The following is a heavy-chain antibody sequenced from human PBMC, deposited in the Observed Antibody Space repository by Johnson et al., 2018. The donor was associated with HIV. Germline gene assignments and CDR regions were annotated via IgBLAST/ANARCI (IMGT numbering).Heavy chain of an antibody. Sequence: QMQLVESGGGVVQPGRSLRLSCAASGFTFSSYAMHWVRQAPGKGLEWVAVIWYDGTNKYYADSVRGRFTISRDNSMNTLYLQMDSLRAEDTAVYYCARDTPDSGSYHAFDIWGQGTMVTVSS. V-gene: IGHV3-33*08. CDR2: IWYDGTNK. D-gene: IGHD1-26*01. CDR1: GFTFSSYA. J-gene: IGHJ3*02. CDR3: ARDTPDSGSYHAFDI.